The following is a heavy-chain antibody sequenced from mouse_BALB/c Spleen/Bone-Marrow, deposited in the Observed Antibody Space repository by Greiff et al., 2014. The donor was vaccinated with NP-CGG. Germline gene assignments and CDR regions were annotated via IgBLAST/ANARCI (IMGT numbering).Heavy chain of an antibody. CDR2: IDPANGNT. CDR1: GINIKDTY. J-gene: IGHJ3*01. CDR3: ASYYYGSSLFAY. Sequence: EVQVVESGAELVKPGASVKLSCTASGINIKDTYMHLVKQRPEQGLEWIGRIDPANGNTKYDPKFQGKATITADTSSNTAYLQLSSLTSEDTAVYYCASYYYGSSLFAYWGQGTLVTVSA. D-gene: IGHD1-1*01. V-gene: IGHV14-3*02.